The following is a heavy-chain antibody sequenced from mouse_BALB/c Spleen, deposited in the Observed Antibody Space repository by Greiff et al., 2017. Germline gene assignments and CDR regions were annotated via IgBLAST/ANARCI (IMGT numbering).Heavy chain of an antibody. V-gene: IGHV5-6-5*01. CDR3: ARADYYGSSPDAMDY. Sequence: EVQGVESGGGLVKPGGSLKLSCAASGFTFSSYAMSWVRQTPEKRLEWVASISSGGSTYYPDSVKGRFSISRDNARNILYLQMSSLRSEDTAMYYCARADYYGSSPDAMDYWGQGTSVTVSS. CDR2: ISSGGST. CDR1: GFTFSSYA. D-gene: IGHD1-1*01. J-gene: IGHJ4*01.